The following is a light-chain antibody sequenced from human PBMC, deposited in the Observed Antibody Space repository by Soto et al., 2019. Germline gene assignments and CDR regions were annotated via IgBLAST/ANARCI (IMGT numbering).Light chain of an antibody. J-gene: IGLJ1*01. CDR1: SSDVGYYNY. CDR3: SSYTSSSTDV. Sequence: QAVVTQPASVSGSPGQSITISCTGTSSDVGYYNYVSWYQQHPGKAPKLMIYDVRNRPSGVSNRFSGSKSGNTASLTISGLQAEDEADYYCSSYTSSSTDVFGTGTKLTVL. CDR2: DVR. V-gene: IGLV2-14*03.